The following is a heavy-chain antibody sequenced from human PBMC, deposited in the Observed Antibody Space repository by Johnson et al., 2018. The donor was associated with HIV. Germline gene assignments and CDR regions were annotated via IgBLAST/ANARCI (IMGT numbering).Heavy chain of an antibody. J-gene: IGHJ3*02. V-gene: IGHV3-13*01. CDR3: ALSTSWSIAFDI. D-gene: IGHD6-13*01. Sequence: VQLVESGGGLVQPGGSLRLSCAASGFTFSTYDMHWVRQTTGKGLEWVSAIGAAGDTYYADSVTARFTISRENAKNSLYLQMNTLRAGDTALYYCALSTSWSIAFDIWGQGTMVTVSS. CDR1: GFTFSTYD. CDR2: IGAAGDT.